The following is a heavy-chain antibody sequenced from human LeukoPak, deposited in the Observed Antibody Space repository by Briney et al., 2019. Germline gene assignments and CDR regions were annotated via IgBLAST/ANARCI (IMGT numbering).Heavy chain of an antibody. CDR1: GFTVSSNY. Sequence: GGSLRLSCAASGFTVSSNYMSWVRQAPGKGLEWVSVICSGGSTYYADSVKGRFTISRHNSKNTLYLQMNSLRAEDTAVYYCARALWFGELFYGMDVWGQGTTVTVSS. D-gene: IGHD3-10*01. CDR2: ICSGGST. V-gene: IGHV3-53*04. CDR3: ARALWFGELFYGMDV. J-gene: IGHJ6*02.